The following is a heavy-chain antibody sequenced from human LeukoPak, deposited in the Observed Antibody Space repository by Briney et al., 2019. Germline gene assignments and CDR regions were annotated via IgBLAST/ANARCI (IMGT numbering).Heavy chain of an antibody. D-gene: IGHD1-14*01. CDR3: ARHGTISSESYFDY. CDR2: IHNSGRT. CDR1: GGSLSSSSYY. Sequence: PSETLSLTCTVSGGSLSSSSYYWSWIRQSPGKGLEWIGYIHNSGRTNYNPSLKSRVTGFVDTSKNQVSLRLSSVTAADTAVYYCARHGTISSESYFDYWGQGALVTVSS. V-gene: IGHV4-61*01. J-gene: IGHJ4*02.